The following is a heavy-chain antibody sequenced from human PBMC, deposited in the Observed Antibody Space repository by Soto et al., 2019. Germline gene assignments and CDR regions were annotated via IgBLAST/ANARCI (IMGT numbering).Heavy chain of an antibody. J-gene: IGHJ6*04. CDR2: IYPGDSDT. CDR1: GYSFTSYW. D-gene: IGHD6-13*01. V-gene: IGHV5-51*01. CDR3: ARRGGTNLYSRSRYDVWDYGMDV. Sequence: GESLKISCKGSGYSFTSYWIGWVRQMPGKGLEWMGIIYPGDSDTRYSPSFQGQVTISADKSISTAYLQWSSLKASDTAMYYCARRGGTNLYSRSRYDVWDYGMDVWGEGTTVTVSS.